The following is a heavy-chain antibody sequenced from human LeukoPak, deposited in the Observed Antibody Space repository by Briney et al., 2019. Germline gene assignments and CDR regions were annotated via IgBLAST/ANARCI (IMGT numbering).Heavy chain of an antibody. V-gene: IGHV4-39*01. D-gene: IGHD5-18*01. Sequence: PSETLSLTCAVSGGSISSISSNWAWILRHPGGERVLIAAIHYTGSTYYNPSFMSRVTISVDTSKNQFSLKLNSLTATDTAVYYCARLPTGYPNWFDTWGQGILVTVSS. CDR1: GGSISSISSN. CDR2: IHYTGST. J-gene: IGHJ5*02. CDR3: ARLPTGYPNWFDT.